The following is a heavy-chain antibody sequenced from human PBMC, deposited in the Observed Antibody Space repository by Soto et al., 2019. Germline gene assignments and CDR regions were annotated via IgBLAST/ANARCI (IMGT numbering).Heavy chain of an antibody. CDR2: ISYDGSNK. Sequence: QVQLVESGGGVVQPGRSLRLSCAASGFTFSSYGMHWVRQAPGKGLEWVAVISYDGSNKYYVDSVKGRFTISRDNSKNTLYLQMNSLRAEDTAVYYCAKGHAGAIWGQGKMVTVSS. V-gene: IGHV3-30*18. D-gene: IGHD3-10*01. CDR3: AKGHAGAI. J-gene: IGHJ3*02. CDR1: GFTFSSYG.